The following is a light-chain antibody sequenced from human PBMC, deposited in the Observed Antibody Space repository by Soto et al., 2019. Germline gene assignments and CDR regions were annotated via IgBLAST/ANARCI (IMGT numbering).Light chain of an antibody. CDR1: QSVSSY. V-gene: IGKV3-11*01. CDR3: QQRSNWWS. CDR2: AAS. Sequence: EIVLTQSPATLSLSPGERATLSCRASQSVSSYFAWYQQKPGQAPRLLIYAASNRATGIPARFSGSGSRTDFTLTISSLEPEDFAVYYCQQRSNWWSFGQGTKVEIK. J-gene: IGKJ1*01.